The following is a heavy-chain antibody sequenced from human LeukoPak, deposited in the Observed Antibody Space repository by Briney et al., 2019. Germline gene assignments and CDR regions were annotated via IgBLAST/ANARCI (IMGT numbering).Heavy chain of an antibody. Sequence: PGGTLRLSCAASGFTFSSYSMNWVRQAPGKGLEWVSYISRSSSTMYDADSAKGPFTISSDNGKNYLYLQMNSLRAEDTAVYYSARDSYNLDYFDYWDQGTLVTVPS. CDR2: ISRSSSTM. J-gene: IGHJ4*02. CDR1: GFTFSSYS. D-gene: IGHD5-24*01. V-gene: IGHV3-48*04. CDR3: ARDSYNLDYFDY.